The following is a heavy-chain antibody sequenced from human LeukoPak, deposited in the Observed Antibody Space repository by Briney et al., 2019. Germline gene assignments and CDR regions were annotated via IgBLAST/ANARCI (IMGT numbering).Heavy chain of an antibody. D-gene: IGHD3-10*01. V-gene: IGHV4-59*08. CDR1: GGSLSSYY. J-gene: IGHJ5*02. CDR3: ARRATMVRGVLSWFDP. CDR2: IYYSGST. Sequence: SETLSLTCTVSGGSLSSYYWSWIRQPPGKGLEWFGYIYYSGSTNYNPSLKSRVTISVDTSKNQFSLKLSSVTAADTAVYYCARRATMVRGVLSWFDPWGQGTLVTVSS.